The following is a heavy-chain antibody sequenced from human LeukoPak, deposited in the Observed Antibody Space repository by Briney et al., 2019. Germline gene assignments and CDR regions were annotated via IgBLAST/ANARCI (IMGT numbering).Heavy chain of an antibody. Sequence: PSEILSLTCTVSGGSIGSSSYCWDWIRQPPGKGLEWIGSIYYSGNTHYNPSLKSRVTISVDTSNNLFSLHVTSVTAADTAVYYCARRLTLGSPPGSWFDLWGQGTLVTVSS. CDR3: ARRLTLGSPPGSWFDL. CDR1: GGSIGSSSYC. V-gene: IGHV4-39*01. D-gene: IGHD3-10*01. J-gene: IGHJ5*02. CDR2: IYYSGNT.